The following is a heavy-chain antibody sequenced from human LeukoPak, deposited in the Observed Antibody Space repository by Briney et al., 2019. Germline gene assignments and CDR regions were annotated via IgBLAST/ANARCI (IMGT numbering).Heavy chain of an antibody. CDR2: ISSSSSYI. J-gene: IGHJ4*02. D-gene: IGHD6-6*01. CDR1: GFTFSSYS. CDR3: ARAKYSSSSGIMGY. Sequence: GGSLRLSCAASGFTFSSYSMNWVRQAPGKGLGWVSSISSSSSYIYYADSVKGRFTISRDNAKNSLYLQMNSLRAEDTAVYYCARAKYSSSSGIMGYWGQGTLVTVSS. V-gene: IGHV3-21*01.